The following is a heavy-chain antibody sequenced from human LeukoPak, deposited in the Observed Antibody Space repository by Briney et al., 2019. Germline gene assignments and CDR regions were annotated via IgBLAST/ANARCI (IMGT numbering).Heavy chain of an antibody. CDR1: GYTFTNYA. CDR2: INTDTGNP. D-gene: IGHD6-19*01. Sequence: ASVKVSCKASGYTFTNYAMNWVRQAPGQGLEWMGWINTDTGNPTYAQGFTGRFVFSLDTSASTAYLQISRLKPEDTAVYYCAREGGMAVAGSFDYWGQGTLVTVSS. V-gene: IGHV7-4-1*02. CDR3: AREGGMAVAGSFDY. J-gene: IGHJ4*02.